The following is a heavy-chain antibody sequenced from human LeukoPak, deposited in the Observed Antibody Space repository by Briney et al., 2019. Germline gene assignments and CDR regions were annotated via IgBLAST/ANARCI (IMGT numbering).Heavy chain of an antibody. CDR2: ISYAEST. V-gene: IGHV4-39*07. CDR1: GGSITSSTFY. D-gene: IGHD6-13*01. J-gene: IGHJ4*02. CDR3: ARGGGYSSSQYDY. Sequence: SETLSLTCSVSGGSITSSTFYWAWVRQSPGKGLEWIGSISYAESTHYNPSLKSRVTISLATSRDQFSLRLTSVTAADTAVYYCARGGGYSSSQYDYWGQGTLVTVSS.